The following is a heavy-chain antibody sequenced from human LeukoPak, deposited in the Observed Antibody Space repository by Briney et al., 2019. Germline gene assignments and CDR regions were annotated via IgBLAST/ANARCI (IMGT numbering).Heavy chain of an antibody. V-gene: IGHV1-69*13. D-gene: IGHD4-17*01. Sequence: ASVKVSCKASGYTFTGYYMHWVRQAPGQGLEWMGWINPIFGTANYAQKFQGRVTITADESTSTAYMELSSLRSEDTAVYYCASLGGGSTVTTYLNYWGQGTLVTVSS. CDR3: ASLGGGSTVTTYLNY. CDR2: INPIFGTA. J-gene: IGHJ4*02. CDR1: GYTFTGYY.